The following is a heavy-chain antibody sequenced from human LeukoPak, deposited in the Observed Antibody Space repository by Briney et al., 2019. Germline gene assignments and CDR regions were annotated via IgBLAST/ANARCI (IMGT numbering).Heavy chain of an antibody. CDR2: VSAYNGNT. D-gene: IGHD3-16*02. V-gene: IGHV1-18*01. CDR1: GYTFTSYG. J-gene: IGHJ4*02. CDR3: ASSYDYVWGIYRSYFDY. Sequence: ASVKVSCKASGYTFTSYGISWVRQAPGQGLEWMGWVSAYNGNTNYAQKLQGRVTMTTDTSTSTAYMELRSLRSDDTAVYYCASSYDYVWGIYRSYFDYWGQGTLVTVSS.